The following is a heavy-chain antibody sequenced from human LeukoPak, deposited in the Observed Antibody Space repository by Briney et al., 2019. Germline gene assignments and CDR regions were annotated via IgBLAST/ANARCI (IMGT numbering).Heavy chain of an antibody. CDR1: GFTFGYYA. V-gene: IGHV3-49*04. CDR2: IRSKAYGGTT. Sequence: PGRSLRLSCTASGFTFGYYAMSWVRQAPGKGLEWVGFIRSKAYGGTTEYAASVKGRFTISRDDSKSIAYLQMNSLKTEDTAVYYCTRGSSWYMYWGQGTLVTVSS. D-gene: IGHD6-13*01. J-gene: IGHJ4*02. CDR3: TRGSSWYMY.